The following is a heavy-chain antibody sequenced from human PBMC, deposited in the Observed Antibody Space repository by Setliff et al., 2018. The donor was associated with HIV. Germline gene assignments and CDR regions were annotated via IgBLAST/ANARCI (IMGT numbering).Heavy chain of an antibody. CDR1: GFSFNNYW. Sequence: GESLRLSCVASGFSFNNYWMCWVRQAPGQGLEWVANIDLDGSEKNYVESVKGRFTISRDNAESSLYLQMNSLRADDTATYYCARKLRPGHGVDVWGQGTTVTVSS. J-gene: IGHJ6*02. CDR3: ARKLRPGHGVDV. D-gene: IGHD3-10*01. CDR2: IDLDGSEK. V-gene: IGHV3-7*01.